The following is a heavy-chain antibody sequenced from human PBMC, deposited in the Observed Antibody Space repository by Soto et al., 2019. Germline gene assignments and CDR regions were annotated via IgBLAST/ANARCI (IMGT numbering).Heavy chain of an antibody. J-gene: IGHJ4*02. V-gene: IGHV1-69*12. CDR3: HYYDSSGYYYVGVDY. D-gene: IGHD3-22*01. Sequence: QVQLVQSGAAVKKPGSSVKVSCKASGGTFSSYAISWVRQAPGQGLEWMGGIIPIFGTANYAQKFQGRVTITADESTSTAYMELSSLRSEDTAVYYCHYYDSSGYYYVGVDYWGQGTLVTVSS. CDR2: IIPIFGTA. CDR1: GGTFSSYA.